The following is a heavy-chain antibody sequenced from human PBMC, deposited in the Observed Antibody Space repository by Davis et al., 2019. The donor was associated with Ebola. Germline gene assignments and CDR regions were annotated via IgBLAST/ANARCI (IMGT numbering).Heavy chain of an antibody. CDR2: IYHSGST. V-gene: IGHV4-4*02. D-gene: IGHD3-10*01. J-gene: IGHJ6*02. Sequence: PSETLSLTCAVSGGSISSSNWWSWVRQPPGKGLEWIGEIYHSGSTNYNPSLKSRVTISVDTSKNQFSLKLSPVTAADTAVYYCARDWGPMVRGTKHYGMDVWGQGTTVTVSS. CDR1: GGSISSSNW. CDR3: ARDWGPMVRGTKHYGMDV.